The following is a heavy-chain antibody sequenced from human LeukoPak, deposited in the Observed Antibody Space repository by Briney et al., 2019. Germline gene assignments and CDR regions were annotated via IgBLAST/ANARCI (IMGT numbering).Heavy chain of an antibody. V-gene: IGHV3-30*03. Sequence: QPGGSLRLSCAASGFTFSSYGMHWVRQAPGKGLEWVAVISYDGSNKYYADSVKGRFTISRDNSKNTLYLQMNSLRAEDTAVYYCARDGRDSSGYYYLYYFDYWGQGTLVTVSS. CDR3: ARDGRDSSGYYYLYYFDY. D-gene: IGHD3-22*01. CDR2: ISYDGSNK. CDR1: GFTFSSYG. J-gene: IGHJ4*02.